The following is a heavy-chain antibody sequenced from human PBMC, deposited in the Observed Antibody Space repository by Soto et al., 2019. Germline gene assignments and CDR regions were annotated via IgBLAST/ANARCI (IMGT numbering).Heavy chain of an antibody. J-gene: IGHJ5*02. CDR3: ARAHCSSTSCYQSWFDP. V-gene: IGHV4-34*01. Sequence: QVQLQQWGAGLLKPSETLSLTCAVYGGSFSGYYWSWIRQPPGKGLEWIGEINHSGSTNYNPSLKSRVTISVDTSKNQFSRKLSSVTASDTAVYYCARAHCSSTSCYQSWFDPWGQGTLVTVSS. CDR1: GGSFSGYY. CDR2: INHSGST. D-gene: IGHD2-2*01.